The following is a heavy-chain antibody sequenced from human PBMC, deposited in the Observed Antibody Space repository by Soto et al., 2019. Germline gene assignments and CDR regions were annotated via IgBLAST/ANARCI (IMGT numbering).Heavy chain of an antibody. CDR1: GGSISSSSYY. V-gene: IGHV4-39*01. CDR3: ARHVKQQLASYYFDY. CDR2: VYYSGST. J-gene: IGHJ4*02. Sequence: QLQLQESGPGLVKPSEPLSLTCTVSGGSISSSSYYWGWIRQPPGKALEWIGSVYYSGSTYSNPALNSRVTISVDTSKNQLSLKLSSVTAADTAVYYCARHVKQQLASYYFDYWGQGTLVTVSS. D-gene: IGHD6-13*01.